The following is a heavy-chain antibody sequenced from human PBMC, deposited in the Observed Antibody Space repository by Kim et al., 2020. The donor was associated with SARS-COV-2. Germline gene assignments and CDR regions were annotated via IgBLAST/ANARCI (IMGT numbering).Heavy chain of an antibody. CDR1: GFTFSSYA. D-gene: IGHD2-15*01. Sequence: GGSLRLSCAASGFTFSSYAMSWVRQAPGKGLEWVSAISGSGGSTYYADSVKGRFTISRDNSKNTLYLQMNSLRAEDTAVYYCAKDERSRHIVVVVAATIWGQGTLVTVSS. V-gene: IGHV3-23*01. CDR2: ISGSGGST. J-gene: IGHJ4*02. CDR3: AKDERSRHIVVVVAATI.